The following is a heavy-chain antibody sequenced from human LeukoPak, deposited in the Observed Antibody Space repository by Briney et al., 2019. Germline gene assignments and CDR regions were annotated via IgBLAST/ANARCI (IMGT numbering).Heavy chain of an antibody. D-gene: IGHD1-26*01. CDR3: ARVVVGATNGYYFDY. J-gene: IGHJ4*02. V-gene: IGHV4-59*12. CDR1: GGSISSYY. CDR2: IYHSGST. Sequence: PSETLSLTCTVSGGSISSYYCNWIRQPPGKGLEWIGYIYHSGSTYYNPSLKSRVTISVDRSKNQFSLKLSSVTAADTAVYYCARVVVGATNGYYFDYWGQGTLVTVSS.